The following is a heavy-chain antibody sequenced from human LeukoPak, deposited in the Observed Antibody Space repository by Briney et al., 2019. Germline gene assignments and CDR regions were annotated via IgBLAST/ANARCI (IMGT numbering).Heavy chain of an antibody. CDR1: GYTFTSYG. CDR3: ARSAGGYRNVDFDY. CDR2: ISAYNGNT. J-gene: IGHJ4*02. D-gene: IGHD4-11*01. V-gene: IGHV1-18*01. Sequence: ASVTVSCKASGYTFTSYGISWVRLAPGQGLEWMGWISAYNGNTNYAQKLQGRVTMTTDTSTSTAYMELRSLRSDDTAVYYCARSAGGYRNVDFDYWGQGTLVTVSS.